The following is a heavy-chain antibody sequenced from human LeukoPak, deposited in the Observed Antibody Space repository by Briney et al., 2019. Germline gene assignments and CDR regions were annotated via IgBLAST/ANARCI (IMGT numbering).Heavy chain of an antibody. V-gene: IGHV3-15*01. D-gene: IGHD3-10*01. CDR1: GFTFTNAW. CDR3: TTDLGTYYHGSQRLIPIDY. Sequence: PGGSLRLSCVDSGFTFTNAWMSWVRQAPGKGLEWIGRIKSKTDGETTNYAEPVRGRFTISRDDSKSAVYLQMSSLKIEDTAVYYRTTDLGTYYHGSQRLIPIDYWGQGTLVTVSS. J-gene: IGHJ4*02. CDR2: IKSKTDGETT.